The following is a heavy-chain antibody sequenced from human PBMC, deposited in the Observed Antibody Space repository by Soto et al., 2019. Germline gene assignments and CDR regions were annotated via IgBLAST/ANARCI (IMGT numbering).Heavy chain of an antibody. CDR2: IYPGDSDT. Sequence: GESLKISCKGSGYSFTSYWIGWVRQMPGKGLEWMEIIYPGDSDTRYSPSFQGQVTISADKSISTAYLQWSSLKASDTAMYYCARPRITIFGVVIPYFDYWGQGTLVTVSS. CDR3: ARPRITIFGVVIPYFDY. J-gene: IGHJ4*02. CDR1: GYSFTSYW. V-gene: IGHV5-51*01. D-gene: IGHD3-3*01.